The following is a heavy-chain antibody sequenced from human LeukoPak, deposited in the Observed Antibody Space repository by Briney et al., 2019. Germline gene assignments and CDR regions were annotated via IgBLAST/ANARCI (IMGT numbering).Heavy chain of an antibody. CDR2: ISGSGGST. CDR3: ARDGGSAWFLDY. CDR1: GFTFGSYG. J-gene: IGHJ4*02. D-gene: IGHD6-19*01. Sequence: GGTLRLSCAASGFTFGSYGVSWVRQAPGKGLEWVSGISGSGGSTYYADSVKGRFTISRDNSKNTLYLQMNSLRAEDTAVYYCARDGGSAWFLDYWGQGTLVTVSS. V-gene: IGHV3-23*01.